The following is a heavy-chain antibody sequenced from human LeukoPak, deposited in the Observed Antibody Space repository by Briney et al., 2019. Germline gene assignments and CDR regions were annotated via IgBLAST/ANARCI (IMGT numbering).Heavy chain of an antibody. J-gene: IGHJ4*02. CDR3: ARQANHNTYYDYVWGSYRSFDY. V-gene: IGHV3-30-3*01. CDR2: ISYDGSNK. CDR1: GFTFSSYA. D-gene: IGHD3-16*02. Sequence: GGSLRLSCAASGFTFSSYAMHWVRQAPGKGLEWVAVISYDGSNKYYADSVKGRFTISRDNAKNSLYLQMNSLRAEDTAVYYCARQANHNTYYDYVWGSYRSFDYWGQGTLVTVSS.